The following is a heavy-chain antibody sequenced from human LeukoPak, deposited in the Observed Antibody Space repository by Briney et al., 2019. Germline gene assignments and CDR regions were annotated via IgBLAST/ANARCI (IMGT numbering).Heavy chain of an antibody. J-gene: IGHJ4*02. D-gene: IGHD5-12*01. Sequence: GGSLRLSCAASGFTFSSYDMSWVRQAPGKGLEWVSGISGSGVSTYYADSVKGRFTISRDNSKNTLYLQMNSLRAEDTAVYYCAKGLPYSGYDYYFDYWGQGTLVTVSS. V-gene: IGHV3-23*01. CDR3: AKGLPYSGYDYYFDY. CDR2: ISGSGVST. CDR1: GFTFSSYD.